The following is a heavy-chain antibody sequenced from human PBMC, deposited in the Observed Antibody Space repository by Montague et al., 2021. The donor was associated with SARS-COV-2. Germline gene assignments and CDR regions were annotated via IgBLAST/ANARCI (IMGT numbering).Heavy chain of an antibody. J-gene: IGHJ4*02. CDR2: ISLSGGST. Sequence: SLRLSCAASGFTFSTFAMSWVRQAPGKGLEWVSAISLSGGSTYYADSVKGRFTISRDNPKNTLFLQMNSLRAEDTAVYYCAKGGVVVVAATDLDYWGQGTLVTVSS. D-gene: IGHD2-15*01. CDR1: GFTFSTFA. CDR3: AKGGVVVVAATDLDY. V-gene: IGHV3-23*01.